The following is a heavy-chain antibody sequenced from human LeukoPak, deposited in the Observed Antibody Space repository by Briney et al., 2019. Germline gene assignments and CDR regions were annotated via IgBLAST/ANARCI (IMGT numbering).Heavy chain of an antibody. Sequence: SETLSLTCTVSGGSISSSSYYWGWIRQPPGKGLEWIGSIYYSGSTYYNPSLKSRVTISVDTFKNQFSLKLSSVTAADTAVYYCARRHQRVDSSGLDRFDYWGQGTLVTVSS. CDR3: ARRHQRVDSSGLDRFDY. J-gene: IGHJ4*02. CDR2: IYYSGST. CDR1: GGSISSSSYY. V-gene: IGHV4-39*01. D-gene: IGHD3-22*01.